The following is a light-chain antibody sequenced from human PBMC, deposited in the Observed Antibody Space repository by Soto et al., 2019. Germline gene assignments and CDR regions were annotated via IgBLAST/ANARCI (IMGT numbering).Light chain of an antibody. J-gene: IGLJ2*01. Sequence: QSALIQPASVSGSPGQSITISCTGTSSDVGGYNYVSWFQQYPGKAPNFLIYDVSNRPSGVSNRFSGSKSGNTASLTISGLQAEDEADYYCSSYTSSTTYVVFGGGTKLTVL. V-gene: IGLV2-14*01. CDR2: DVS. CDR3: SSYTSSTTYVV. CDR1: SSDVGGYNY.